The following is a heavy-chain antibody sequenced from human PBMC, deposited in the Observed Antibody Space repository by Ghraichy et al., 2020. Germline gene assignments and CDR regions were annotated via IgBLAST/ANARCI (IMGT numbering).Heavy chain of an antibody. V-gene: IGHV3-23*01. Sequence: GGSLRLSCAASGFTFSSYAISWVRHAPGKGLELVSAISGSGGSTYYADSVKGRFTISRDNSKNTLYLQMNSLRAEDTAVYYCAKDEKGYSSGWPYFDYWGQGTLVTVSS. CDR2: ISGSGGST. J-gene: IGHJ4*02. CDR1: GFTFSSYA. CDR3: AKDEKGYSSGWPYFDY. D-gene: IGHD6-19*01.